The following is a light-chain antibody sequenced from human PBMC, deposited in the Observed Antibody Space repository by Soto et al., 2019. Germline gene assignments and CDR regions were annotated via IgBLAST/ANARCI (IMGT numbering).Light chain of an antibody. J-gene: IGKJ4*01. V-gene: IGKV1-5*03. CDR2: KAS. CDR3: QQYNTYPLT. Sequence: DIQMTQSPSTLSASGGDRVTITCRASQSISTWLAWYQQKPGKAPKLLIYKASSLEGGVPSRFGGSGSGTLFNITISSLHPYDFATYYCQQYNTYPLTLGGGTKV. CDR1: QSISTW.